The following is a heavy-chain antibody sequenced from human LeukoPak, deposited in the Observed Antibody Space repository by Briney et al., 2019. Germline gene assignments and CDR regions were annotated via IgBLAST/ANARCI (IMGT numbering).Heavy chain of an antibody. V-gene: IGHV1-18*04. CDR3: ARETYSAVAGFAYYYYGMDV. D-gene: IGHD6-19*01. CDR1: GYTFTSYG. CDR2: ISAYNGNT. J-gene: IGHJ6*04. Sequence: ASVKVSCKAPGYTFTSYGISWVRQAPGQGLEWMGWISAYNGNTNYAQKLQGRVTMTTDTSTSTAYMELRSLRSDDTAVYYCARETYSAVAGFAYYYYGMDVWGKGTTVTVSS.